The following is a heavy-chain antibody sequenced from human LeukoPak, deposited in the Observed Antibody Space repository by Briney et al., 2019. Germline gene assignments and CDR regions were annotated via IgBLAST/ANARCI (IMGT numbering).Heavy chain of an antibody. CDR2: TNAGGDIT. D-gene: IGHD3-22*01. V-gene: IGHV3-23*01. CDR3: AKEELYYDSSGYLYYFDY. CDR1: GFTFSDHA. Sequence: PGGSLRLSCAASGFTFSDHAMSWVRQSPGKGLESVSSTNAGGDITHYADSVKGRFTISRDNSKNTLYLQMNSLRAEDTAVYYCAKEELYYDSSGYLYYFDYWGQGTLVTVSS. J-gene: IGHJ4*02.